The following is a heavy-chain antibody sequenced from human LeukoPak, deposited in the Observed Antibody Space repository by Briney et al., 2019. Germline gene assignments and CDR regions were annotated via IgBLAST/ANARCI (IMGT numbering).Heavy chain of an antibody. CDR3: ARDLHSSGYYRSDAFDI. CDR1: GYTLTELS. Sequence: ASVKVSCKVSGYTLTELSMHWVRQAPGKGLEGMGGFDPEDGETIYAQKFQGRVTMTEDTSTDTAYMELSSLRSEDTAVYYCARDLHSSGYYRSDAFDIWGQGTMVTVSS. V-gene: IGHV1-24*01. J-gene: IGHJ3*02. CDR2: FDPEDGET. D-gene: IGHD3-22*01.